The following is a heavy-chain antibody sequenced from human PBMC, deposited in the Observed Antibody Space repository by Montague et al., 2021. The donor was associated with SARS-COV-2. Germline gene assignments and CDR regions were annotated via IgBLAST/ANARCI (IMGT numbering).Heavy chain of an antibody. J-gene: IGHJ4*02. CDR3: TQERGPGRTTWHYFDY. D-gene: IGHD1-14*01. V-gene: IGHV6-1*01. CDR2: TYYMSKWYN. CDR1: GDSVSSNIAA. Sequence: CAISGDSVSSNIAAWNLIRQSPSRGLEWLGRTYYMSKWYNDYAVSVRSRITISPDTSKNQFSLQLNSVTPEDTAVYYCTQERGPGRTTWHYFDYWGQGTLVTVSS.